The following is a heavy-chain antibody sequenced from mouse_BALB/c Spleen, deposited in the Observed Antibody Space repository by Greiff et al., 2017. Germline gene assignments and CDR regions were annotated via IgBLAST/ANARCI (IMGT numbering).Heavy chain of an antibody. V-gene: IGHV14-4*02. D-gene: IGHD1-1*01. CDR3: NVGFCYGSSYYLDY. CDR1: GFNIKDYY. CDR2: IDPESGDT. J-gene: IGHJ2*01. Sequence: EVHLVESGAELVRPGASVKLSCTASGFNIKDYYMHWVKQRPEQGLEWIGWIDPESGDTEYAPKFQGKATMTADTSSNTAYLQLSSLTSEDTAVYYCNVGFCYGSSYYLDYWGQGTTLTVSS.